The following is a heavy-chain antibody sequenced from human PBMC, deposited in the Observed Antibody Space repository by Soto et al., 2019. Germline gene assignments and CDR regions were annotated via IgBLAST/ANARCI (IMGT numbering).Heavy chain of an antibody. D-gene: IGHD3-3*01. V-gene: IGHV4-34*01. CDR1: GGSLSNYY. Sequence: SETLSLTCAVYGGSLSNYYWTWIRQPPGKXLEWIGEINHSGRANYNPSLKSRVTISEDTSKNQFSLKLNYVTAADAAVYYCARARLRSLEWSYSAKGRFQYNGMDVWGQGTTVTVSS. J-gene: IGHJ6*02. CDR2: INHSGRA. CDR3: ARARLRSLEWSYSAKGRFQYNGMDV.